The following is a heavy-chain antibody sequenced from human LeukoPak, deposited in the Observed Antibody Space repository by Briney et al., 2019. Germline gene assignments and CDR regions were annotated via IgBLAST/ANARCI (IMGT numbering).Heavy chain of an antibody. CDR1: GGSITNTNYY. J-gene: IGHJ4*02. D-gene: IGHD1-26*01. CDR2: IYYSGST. Sequence: SETLSLTCTVSGGSITNTNYYWAWIRQPPGKGLEWIGTIYYSGSTHDNPSLKSRVTISVDTSKNQFSLKLSSVTAADTAVYYCASRGGPWEPIDYWGQGTLVTVSS. V-gene: IGHV4-39*07. CDR3: ASRGGPWEPIDY.